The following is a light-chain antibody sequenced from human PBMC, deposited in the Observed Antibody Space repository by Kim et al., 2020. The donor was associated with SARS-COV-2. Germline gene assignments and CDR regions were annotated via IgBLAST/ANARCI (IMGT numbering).Light chain of an antibody. V-gene: IGLV3-25*03. CDR2: KDT. Sequence: SYELTQPPSVSVSPGQTARITCSGDALPNQYVYWYQQRPGRAPVLIIYKDTERPSGVPERISGSSSGTTATLTISGVLAEDESDYYCQSPDSSATWVFGGGTKLTVL. CDR3: QSPDSSATWV. J-gene: IGLJ3*02. CDR1: ALPNQY.